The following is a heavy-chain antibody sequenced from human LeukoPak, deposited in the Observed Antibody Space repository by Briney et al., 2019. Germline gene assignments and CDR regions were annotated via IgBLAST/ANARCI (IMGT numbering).Heavy chain of an antibody. CDR1: GGSISSYY. CDR2: IYYSGST. CDR3: ARAEGLWFGEFYYGMDV. J-gene: IGHJ6*02. Sequence: SETLSLTCTVSGGSISSYYWSWIRQPPGKGLEWIGYIYYSGSTNYNPPLKSRVTISVDTSKNQFSLKLSSVTAADTAVYYCARAEGLWFGEFYYGMDVWGQGTTVTVSS. V-gene: IGHV4-59*01. D-gene: IGHD3-10*01.